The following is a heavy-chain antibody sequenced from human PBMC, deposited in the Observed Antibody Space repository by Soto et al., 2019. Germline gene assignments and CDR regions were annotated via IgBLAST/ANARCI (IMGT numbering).Heavy chain of an antibody. Sequence: GGSLRLSCAASVFTFSSYAMSLVRQAPGKGLEWVSAISGSGGSTYYADSVKGRFTISRDNSKNTLYLQMNSLRAEDTAVYYCARFKEWLSDAFDIWGQGTMVTVS. CDR3: ARFKEWLSDAFDI. CDR2: ISGSGGST. CDR1: VFTFSSYA. J-gene: IGHJ3*02. V-gene: IGHV3-23*01. D-gene: IGHD6-19*01.